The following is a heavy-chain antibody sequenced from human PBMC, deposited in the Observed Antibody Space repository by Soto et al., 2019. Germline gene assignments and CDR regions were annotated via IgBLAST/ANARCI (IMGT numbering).Heavy chain of an antibody. V-gene: IGHV4-59*01. CDR3: ARVNARYYYGMDV. CDR2: IYYSGST. Sequence: PSETLSLTCTVSGGSISSYYWSWIRQPPGKGLEWIGYIYYSGSTNYNPSLKSRVTISVDTSKNQFSLKLSSVTAADTAVYYCARVNARYYYGMDVWGQGTTVTVSS. CDR1: GGSISSYY. D-gene: IGHD2-2*01. J-gene: IGHJ6*02.